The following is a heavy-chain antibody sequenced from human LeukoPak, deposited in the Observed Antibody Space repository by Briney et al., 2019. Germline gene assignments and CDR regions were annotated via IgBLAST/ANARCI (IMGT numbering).Heavy chain of an antibody. V-gene: IGHV3-66*01. D-gene: IGHD3-22*01. J-gene: IGHJ4*02. CDR2: IYSGGST. CDR1: GFTVSSNY. Sequence: EGSLRLSCAASGFTVSSNYMSWVRQAPGKGLEWVSVIYSGGSTYYVDSVKGRFTISRDNSKNTLYLQMNSLRAEDTAVYYCSGAYDSSGGPLDYWGQGTLVTVSS. CDR3: SGAYDSSGGPLDY.